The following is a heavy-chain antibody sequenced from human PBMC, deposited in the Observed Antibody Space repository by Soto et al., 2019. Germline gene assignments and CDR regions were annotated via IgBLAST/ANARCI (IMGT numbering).Heavy chain of an antibody. V-gene: IGHV4-59*01. D-gene: IGHD4-4*01. CDR3: ARDLQGTDPYYYGMDV. CDR2: IYYSGST. CDR1: GGSISSYY. Sequence: LSLTCTVSGGSISSYYWSWIRQPPGKGLEWIGYIYYSGSTNYNPSLKSRVTISVDTSKNQFSLKLSSVTAADTAVYYCARDLQGTDPYYYGMDVWGQGTTVTVSS. J-gene: IGHJ6*02.